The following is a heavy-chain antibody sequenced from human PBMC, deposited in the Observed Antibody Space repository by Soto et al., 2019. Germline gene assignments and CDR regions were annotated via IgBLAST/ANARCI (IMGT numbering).Heavy chain of an antibody. CDR3: VKEGYMRSDWYGQFDY. CDR2: ISSYGADT. D-gene: IGHD6-19*01. V-gene: IGHV3-64D*06. Sequence: PGGSLRLSCSASGFTFNSYAMHWVRQSPGKGLEFVSAISSYGADTYCADSVKGRFAISRDNSKNTLYLQMSSLRAEDTALYYCVKEGYMRSDWYGQFDYWGQGALVTVSS. J-gene: IGHJ4*02. CDR1: GFTFNSYA.